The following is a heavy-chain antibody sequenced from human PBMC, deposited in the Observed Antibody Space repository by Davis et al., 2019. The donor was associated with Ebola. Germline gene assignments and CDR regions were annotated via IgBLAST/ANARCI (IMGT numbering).Heavy chain of an antibody. Sequence: SETLSLTCTVSGGSISSSSYYWGWIRQPPGKGLEWIGSIYYSGSTYYNPSLKSRVTISVDTSKNQFSLKLSSVTAADTAVYYCARYGDYVGSAFIFDYWGQGTLVTVSS. D-gene: IGHD4-17*01. CDR2: IYYSGST. J-gene: IGHJ4*02. V-gene: IGHV4-39*01. CDR3: ARYGDYVGSAFIFDY. CDR1: GGSISSSSYY.